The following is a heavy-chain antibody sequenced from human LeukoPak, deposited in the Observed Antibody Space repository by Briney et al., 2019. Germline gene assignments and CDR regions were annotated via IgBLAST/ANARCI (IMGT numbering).Heavy chain of an antibody. CDR3: ARDEGDEEGWFDP. CDR2: INPNSGGT. CDR1: GCTFTGYY. V-gene: IGHV1-2*02. J-gene: IGHJ5*02. Sequence: ASVEVSCKASGCTFTGYYMHWVRQAPGQGLEWMGWINPNSGGTNYAQKFQGGVTMTRDTSISTAYMELSRLRSDDTAVYYCARDEGDEEGWFDPWGQGTLVTVSS. D-gene: IGHD5-24*01.